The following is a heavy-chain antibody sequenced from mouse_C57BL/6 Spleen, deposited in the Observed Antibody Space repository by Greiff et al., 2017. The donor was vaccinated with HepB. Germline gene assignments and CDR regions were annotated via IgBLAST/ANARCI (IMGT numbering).Heavy chain of an antibody. D-gene: IGHD2-2*01. CDR1: GFTFSSYA. Sequence: EVQLQESGGGLVKPGGSLKLSCAASGFTFSSYAMSWVRQTPEKRLEWVATISDGGSYTYYPDNVKGRFTISRDNAKNNLYLQMSHLKSEDTAMYYCARDGSWLRGSDFDYWGQGTTLTVSS. V-gene: IGHV5-4*01. CDR2: ISDGGSYT. CDR3: ARDGSWLRGSDFDY. J-gene: IGHJ2*01.